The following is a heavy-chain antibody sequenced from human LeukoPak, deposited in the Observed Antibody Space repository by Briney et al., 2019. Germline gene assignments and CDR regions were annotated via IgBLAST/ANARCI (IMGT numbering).Heavy chain of an antibody. J-gene: IGHJ4*02. D-gene: IGHD2-15*01. Sequence: QSGGSLRLSCAASGFIFSSYSMSWVRQAPRKGLEWVSFISSSSSTIYYADSVKGRFTISRDNAKNSLYLQMNSLRAEDTAVYYCTRVHGGYPFDSWGRGTLVTVSS. CDR1: GFIFSSYS. V-gene: IGHV3-48*01. CDR3: TRVHGGYPFDS. CDR2: ISSSSSTI.